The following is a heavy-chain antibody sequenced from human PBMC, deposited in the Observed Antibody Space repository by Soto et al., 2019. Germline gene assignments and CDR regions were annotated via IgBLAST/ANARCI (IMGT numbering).Heavy chain of an antibody. CDR2: INPNSGGT. CDR3: ARENGDGVGLWFDP. Sequence: QVQLVQSGAEVKKPGASVKVSCKASGYTFTGYYMHWVRQAPGQGLEWMGWINPNSGGTNYAQKFQGWVTMTRDTSISTAYMELSRLRSDDSAVYYCARENGDGVGLWFDPWGQGTLVTVSS. V-gene: IGHV1-2*04. CDR1: GYTFTGYY. D-gene: IGHD3-10*01. J-gene: IGHJ5*02.